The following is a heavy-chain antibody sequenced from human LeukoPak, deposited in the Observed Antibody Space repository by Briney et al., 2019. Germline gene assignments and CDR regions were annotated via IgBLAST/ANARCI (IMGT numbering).Heavy chain of an antibody. Sequence: TSETLPLTRTVYGGSISSSSYYWGWIRQPPGKGLKWIGSIYYSGSTYYNPSLKSRVTISVDTSKNQFSLKLSSVTAADTAVYYCARHAEEYCSGGSRYKAFDVWGQGTMVTVSS. CDR2: IYYSGST. CDR1: GGSISSSSYY. J-gene: IGHJ3*01. D-gene: IGHD2-15*01. CDR3: ARHAEEYCSGGSRYKAFDV. V-gene: IGHV4-39*01.